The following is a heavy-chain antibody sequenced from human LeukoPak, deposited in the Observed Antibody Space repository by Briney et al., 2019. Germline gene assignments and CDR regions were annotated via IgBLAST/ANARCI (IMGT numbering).Heavy chain of an antibody. D-gene: IGHD3-22*01. CDR3: AKDHYYDSSGYNFDY. CDR1: GFTFSTYN. CDR2: ITSTSSYI. Sequence: PGESLRLSCAASGFTFSTYNMNWVRQAPGKGLEWASSITSTSSYIYYADSVKGRFTISRDNSKNTLYLQMNSLRAEDTAVYYCAKDHYYDSSGYNFDYWGQGTLVTVSS. V-gene: IGHV3-21*01. J-gene: IGHJ4*02.